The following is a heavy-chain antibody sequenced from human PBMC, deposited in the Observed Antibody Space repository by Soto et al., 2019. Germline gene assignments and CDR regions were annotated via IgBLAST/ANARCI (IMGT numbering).Heavy chain of an antibody. CDR1: GYTFTSYG. D-gene: IGHD7-27*01. Sequence: QVQLVQSGAEVKRPGASVKVSCKASGYTFTSYGISWVRQAPGQGLEWMGWINSNNGNTDYAQMLQGRLTMTTDTSTTTVYMELRSFRSDDTAVYFCARDTPSLQTTGGIDYWGQGTLVTVSS. J-gene: IGHJ4*02. CDR2: INSNNGNT. V-gene: IGHV1-18*01. CDR3: ARDTPSLQTTGGIDY.